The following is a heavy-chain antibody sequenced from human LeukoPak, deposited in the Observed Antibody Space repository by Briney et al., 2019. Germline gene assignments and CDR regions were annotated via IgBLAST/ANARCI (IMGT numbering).Heavy chain of an antibody. CDR3: TAVPHDSAV. CDR2: IKSKTDGGTT. CDR1: KFAFNNAW. Sequence: GGSLRLSCAASKFAFNNAWMSWFRQAPGRGLEWVGHIKSKTDGGTTDYAAPVQGRFTISRDDSKDRLYLQMNSLKTEDTAVYYCTAVPHDSAVWGQGTLVTVSS. J-gene: IGHJ4*02. D-gene: IGHD3-22*01. V-gene: IGHV3-15*01.